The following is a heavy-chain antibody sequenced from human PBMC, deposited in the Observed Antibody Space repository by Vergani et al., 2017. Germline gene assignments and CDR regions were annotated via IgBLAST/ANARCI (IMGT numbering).Heavy chain of an antibody. D-gene: IGHD6-19*01. Sequence: QVQLVQSGAEVKKPGASVKVSCKASGYTFTSYAMHWVRQAPGQRLEWMGWINAGNGNTKYSQKFQGRVTITRDTSATTAYMEMSSQRSEDTSVYYCARDGRGSSGWYGNWFDPWGQGTLVTVSS. CDR3: ARDGRGSSGWYGNWFDP. CDR1: GYTFTSYA. J-gene: IGHJ5*02. V-gene: IGHV1-3*01. CDR2: INAGNGNT.